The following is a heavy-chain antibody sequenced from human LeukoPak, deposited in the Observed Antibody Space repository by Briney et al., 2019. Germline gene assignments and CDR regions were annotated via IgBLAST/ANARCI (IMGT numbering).Heavy chain of an antibody. CDR1: GFTFSKYW. CDR2: INTDGTDT. D-gene: IGHD6-19*01. Sequence: PGESLRLSCAASGFTFSKYWMLWVRQAPGKGLESVSRINTDGTDTTYADSVKGRFTVSRDNADNTMFLQMNSVRDDDTAVYYCATKQWLAPPPDSWGQGTPVTVSS. J-gene: IGHJ4*02. CDR3: ATKQWLAPPPDS. V-gene: IGHV3-74*01.